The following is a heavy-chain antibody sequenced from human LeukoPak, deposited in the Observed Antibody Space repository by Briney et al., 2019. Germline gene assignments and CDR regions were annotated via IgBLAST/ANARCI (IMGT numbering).Heavy chain of an antibody. CDR2: IFHSGAT. V-gene: IGHV4-38-2*02. D-gene: IGHD3-22*01. CDR3: ARKGYYDSKDFDY. J-gene: IGHJ4*02. CDR1: RYSISNGYY. Sequence: SETLSLTCTVSRYSISNGYYWGWIRQPPGKGLEWIGSIFHSGATFYNPSLKSRVTISVDKSKNQFSLKLTSVTAADTAVYYCARKGYYDSKDFDYWGQGTLVTVSS.